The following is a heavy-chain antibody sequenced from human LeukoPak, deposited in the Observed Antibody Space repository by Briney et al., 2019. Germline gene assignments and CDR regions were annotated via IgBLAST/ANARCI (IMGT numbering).Heavy chain of an antibody. CDR2: IIPIFGTA. Sequence: SVKVSCKASGGTFSSYAISWVRQAPGQGLGWMGGIIPIFGTANYAQKFQGRVTITADESTSTAYMELSSLRSEDTAVYYCARDGTSGYDFTSWGQGTLVTVSS. V-gene: IGHV1-69*13. CDR3: ARDGTSGYDFTS. J-gene: IGHJ5*02. CDR1: GGTFSSYA. D-gene: IGHD5-12*01.